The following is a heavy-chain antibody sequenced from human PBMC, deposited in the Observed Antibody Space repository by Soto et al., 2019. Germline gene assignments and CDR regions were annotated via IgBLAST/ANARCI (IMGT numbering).Heavy chain of an antibody. J-gene: IGHJ5*02. D-gene: IGHD6-6*01. Sequence: QVQVVESGGGVVQPGRSLRLSCAASGFTFRSYGMHWVRQAPGKGLEWVAIISWDGNNKYSADSVKGRFTISRDSSKNTLVRQRNSLRAEDTAVYYCAKGGSSSARYFDRWGQGTLVTVSS. V-gene: IGHV3-30*18. CDR3: AKGGSSSARYFDR. CDR1: GFTFRSYG. CDR2: ISWDGNNK.